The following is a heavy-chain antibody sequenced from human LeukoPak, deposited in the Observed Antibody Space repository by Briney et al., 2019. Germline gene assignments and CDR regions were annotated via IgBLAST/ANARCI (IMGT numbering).Heavy chain of an antibody. J-gene: IGHJ4*02. Sequence: GASVKVSCKVSGYTLTELSMHWVRQAPGKGLEWMGGFDPEDGDTIYAQKFQGRVTMTEDTSTDTAYMELSTLRSEDTAVYYCARGATGAQQEELYYFDYWGQGTLVTVSS. CDR3: ARGATGAQQEELYYFDY. D-gene: IGHD1-26*01. CDR2: FDPEDGDT. V-gene: IGHV1-24*01. CDR1: GYTLTELS.